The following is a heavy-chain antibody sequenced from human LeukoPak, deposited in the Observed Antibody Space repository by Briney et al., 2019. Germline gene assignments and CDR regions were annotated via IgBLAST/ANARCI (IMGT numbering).Heavy chain of an antibody. D-gene: IGHD6-19*01. CDR2: INPNSGGT. CDR1: GYTFTDYY. Sequence: AAVKVSCKASGYTFTDYYIHWVRQPPGQGLEWMGWINPNSGGTDYAQKFQGRVTMTRDTSISTAYMELSRLTSDDTAVYYCARSNWYSSGCRYFDLWGRGTLVTVSS. J-gene: IGHJ2*01. V-gene: IGHV1-2*02. CDR3: ARSNWYSSGCRYFDL.